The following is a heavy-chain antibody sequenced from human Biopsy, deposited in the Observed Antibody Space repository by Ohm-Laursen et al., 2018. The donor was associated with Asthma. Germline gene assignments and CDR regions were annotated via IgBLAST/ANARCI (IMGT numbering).Heavy chain of an antibody. V-gene: IGHV4-39*02. Sequence: PSDTLSLTWAVSGGSISNGNYYWGWIRQPPGKGLEWIGSIYYSGRTYYNPSLESRVTISADTSKNHFSLKVTSVTAADTAVYYCARAVSSSSYWYFDLWGRGDLVTVSS. CDR3: ARAVSSSSYWYFDL. CDR1: GGSISNGNYY. CDR2: IYYSGRT. D-gene: IGHD6-6*01. J-gene: IGHJ2*01.